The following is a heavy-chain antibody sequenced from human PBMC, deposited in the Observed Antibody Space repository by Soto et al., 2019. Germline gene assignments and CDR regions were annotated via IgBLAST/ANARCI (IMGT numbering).Heavy chain of an antibody. J-gene: IGHJ4*02. CDR1: GFSLTTSGVG. D-gene: IGHD4-17*01. Sequence: QITLKESGPTLVKPTQTLTLTCTFSGFSLTTSGVGVGWIRQPPGKALEWLALIYWDDDKRHSPTQKSRLTITKDTSTIRVVLTMTNMDPVDTATYYCAHSLAASNYVDYEPINSFDYWGQGTLVTVSS. V-gene: IGHV2-5*02. CDR2: IYWDDDK. CDR3: AHSLAASNYVDYEPINSFDY.